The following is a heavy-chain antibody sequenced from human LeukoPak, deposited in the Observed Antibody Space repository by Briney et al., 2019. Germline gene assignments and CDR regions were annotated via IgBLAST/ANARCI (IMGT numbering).Heavy chain of an antibody. J-gene: IGHJ4*02. CDR3: ARARPGNDGGNFDY. CDR2: IYYSGDT. CDR1: GGSIRSYY. D-gene: IGHD1-1*01. V-gene: IGHV4-59*01. Sequence: MPSETLSLTCTVSGGSIRSYYWSWSRQPPGKGLEWIGFIYYSGDTYYNPSLKSRVTISVDTSKNQFSLKLSSVTAADKAVYYCARARPGNDGGNFDYWGQGTLVTVSS.